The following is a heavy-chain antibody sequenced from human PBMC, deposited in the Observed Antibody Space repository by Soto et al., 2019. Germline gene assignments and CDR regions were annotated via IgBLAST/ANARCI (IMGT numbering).Heavy chain of an antibody. CDR3: AREPDQWLVQGYFDY. D-gene: IGHD6-19*01. Sequence: GGSLRLSCAASGFTFSSYWMSWVRQAPGKGLEWVANIKQDGSEKYYVDSVKGRFTISRDNAKNSLYLQMNSLRAEDTAVYYCAREPDQWLVQGYFDYWGQGTLVTSPQ. CDR1: GFTFSSYW. CDR2: IKQDGSEK. V-gene: IGHV3-7*01. J-gene: IGHJ4*02.